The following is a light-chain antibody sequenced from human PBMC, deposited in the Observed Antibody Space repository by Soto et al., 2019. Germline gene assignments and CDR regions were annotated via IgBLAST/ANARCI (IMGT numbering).Light chain of an antibody. J-gene: IGKJ2*01. CDR3: HHYGTSART. Sequence: EIVLTQSPGTLSLSPGERATLSCRASQSVGGSYLAWYQKKHGQAPRLLIYGASSRATGIPDRFSGSGSGTDFTLTISRLEPEDFAVYYCHHYGTSARTFGQGTKLEIK. V-gene: IGKV3-20*01. CDR1: QSVGGSY. CDR2: GAS.